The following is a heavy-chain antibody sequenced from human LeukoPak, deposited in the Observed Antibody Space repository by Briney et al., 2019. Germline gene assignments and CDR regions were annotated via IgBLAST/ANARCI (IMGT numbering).Heavy chain of an antibody. CDR1: GLTVSNNY. D-gene: IGHD5-18*01. J-gene: IGHJ4*02. V-gene: IGHV3-53*01. Sequence: PGESLRLSCAASGLTVSNNYMSWVRQAPGKGLEWVSVIYSGGATFYADSVKGRFTISRDSSKNTLFLQMNSLRPEDTAVYYCAKDRAYTYGYSYYFDYWGQGTLVTVSS. CDR3: AKDRAYTYGYSYYFDY. CDR2: IYSGGAT.